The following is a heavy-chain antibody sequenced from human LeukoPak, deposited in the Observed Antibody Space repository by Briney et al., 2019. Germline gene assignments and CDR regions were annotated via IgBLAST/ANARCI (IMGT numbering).Heavy chain of an antibody. V-gene: IGHV4-34*01. CDR1: GGSFSGYY. Sequence: SETLSLTCAVYGGSFSGYYWSWIRQPPGKGLEWIGSIYHSGSTYYNPSLKSRVTISVDTSKSQFSLKLSSVTAADTAVYYCARDVGYARYGSGSYYHWGQGTLVTVSS. D-gene: IGHD3-10*01. CDR3: ARDVGYARYGSGSYYH. CDR2: IYHSGST. J-gene: IGHJ5*02.